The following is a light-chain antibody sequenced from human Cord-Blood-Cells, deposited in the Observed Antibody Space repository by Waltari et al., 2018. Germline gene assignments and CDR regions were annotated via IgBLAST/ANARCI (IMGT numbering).Light chain of an antibody. Sequence: EIVLTQSPGTLSLSPGERATLSCRASQSVSSSYLAWYQQKPGQAPRLLSSGASSRATGIPDRFSGSGSGTDFTLTISRLEPEDFAVYYCQQYGSSPLTFGGGTKVEIK. V-gene: IGKV3-20*01. CDR2: GAS. CDR1: QSVSSSY. CDR3: QQYGSSPLT. J-gene: IGKJ4*01.